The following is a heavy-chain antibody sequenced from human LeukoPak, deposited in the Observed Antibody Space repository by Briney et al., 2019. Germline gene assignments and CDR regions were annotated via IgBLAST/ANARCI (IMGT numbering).Heavy chain of an antibody. CDR3: ARGDYKGIDAFDI. CDR1: GGTFSSYA. V-gene: IGHV1-69*05. CDR2: IIPIFGTA. D-gene: IGHD4-11*01. J-gene: IGHJ3*02. Sequence: SVKVSCKASGGTFSSYAIRGVRQAPGQGGEGRGVIIPIFGTANSAQKFQGRVTITTDESTSPASMELSSLRSEDTAVYYCARGDYKGIDAFDIWGQGTMVTVSS.